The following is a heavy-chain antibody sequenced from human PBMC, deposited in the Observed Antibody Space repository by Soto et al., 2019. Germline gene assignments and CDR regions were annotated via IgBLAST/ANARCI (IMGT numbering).Heavy chain of an antibody. D-gene: IGHD2-2*01. CDR3: ASISPSRRIVVVPVALQDYYGMDV. J-gene: IGHJ6*02. CDR2: INPNSGGT. Sequence: QVQLVQSGAEVKKPGASVKVSCKASGYTFTGYYMHWVRQAPGQGLEWMGWINPNSGGTNYAQKFQGRVTMTGDTSISTAYMELSRLRSDDTAVYYCASISPSRRIVVVPVALQDYYGMDVWGQGTTVTVSS. CDR1: GYTFTGYY. V-gene: IGHV1-2*02.